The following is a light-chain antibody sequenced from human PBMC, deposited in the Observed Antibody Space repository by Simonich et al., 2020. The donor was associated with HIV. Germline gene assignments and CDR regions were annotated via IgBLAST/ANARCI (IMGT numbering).Light chain of an antibody. Sequence: QTVVTQEPSFSVSPGGTVTLTCALSSGSVSSGYSPSCYQQTPGQAPRTLIYNTNIRSSGVPDRFSGSILGNKAALSITGAQADDESDYYCVLYMSSGTVIFGGGTKLTVL. CDR2: NTN. CDR3: VLYMSSGTVI. CDR1: SGSVSSGYS. V-gene: IGLV8-61*01. J-gene: IGLJ2*01.